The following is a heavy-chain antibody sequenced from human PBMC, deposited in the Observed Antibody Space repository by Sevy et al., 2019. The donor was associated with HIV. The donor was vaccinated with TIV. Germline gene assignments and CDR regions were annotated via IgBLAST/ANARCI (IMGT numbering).Heavy chain of an antibody. Sequence: GGSLRLSCVVSGFTFSGFDIHWVRQAPGKGLEWVALISYDGSKEDYADSVKGRFTMSRDNSKNTLYLQMNSLRAEDTAVYHCTKTNERGYSSGWTAAFDIWGQGTMVTVSS. V-gene: IGHV3-30*18. CDR1: GFTFSGFD. J-gene: IGHJ3*02. CDR3: TKTNERGYSSGWTAAFDI. CDR2: ISYDGSKE. D-gene: IGHD5-18*01.